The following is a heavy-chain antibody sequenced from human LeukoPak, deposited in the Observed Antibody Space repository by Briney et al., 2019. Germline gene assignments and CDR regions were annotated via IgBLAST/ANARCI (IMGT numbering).Heavy chain of an antibody. V-gene: IGHV3-74*01. Sequence: PGGSLRLSCAASGFTFSSYWMHWVRQAPGKGLVWVSRINSDGSSTSYADSVKGRFTISRGNAKNTLYLQMNSLRAEDTAVYYCARADDGVYSWVNYWGQGTLVTVSS. CDR3: ARADDGVYSWVNY. CDR2: INSDGSST. J-gene: IGHJ4*02. D-gene: IGHD4-23*01. CDR1: GFTFSSYW.